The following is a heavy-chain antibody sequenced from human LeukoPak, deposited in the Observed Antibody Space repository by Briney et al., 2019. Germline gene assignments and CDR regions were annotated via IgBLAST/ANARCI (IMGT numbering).Heavy chain of an antibody. V-gene: IGHV3-33*01. CDR3: ARSYGDYGYYYYGMDV. D-gene: IGHD4-17*01. CDR2: IWYDGSNK. J-gene: IGHJ6*02. Sequence: PGGSLRLSCAASGFTFSSYGMHWVRQAPGKGLEWVAVIWYDGSNKYYADSVKGRFTISRDNSKNTLYLQMNSLRAEDTAVYYCARSYGDYGYYYYGMDVWGQGTTVTVSS. CDR1: GFTFSSYG.